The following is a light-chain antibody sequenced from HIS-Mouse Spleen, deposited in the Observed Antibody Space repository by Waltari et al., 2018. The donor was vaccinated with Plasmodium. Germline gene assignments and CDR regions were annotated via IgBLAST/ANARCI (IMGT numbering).Light chain of an antibody. CDR2: GAS. CDR3: QQYNNWSFT. Sequence: ELVMTQSPATLSLSPGERATLSCRASQSVSSNLSWYQQKPGQAPRLLIYGASTRATGIPARFSGSGSGTEFTLTISSLQSEDFAVYYCQQYNNWSFTFGPGTKVDIK. J-gene: IGKJ3*01. V-gene: IGKV3-15*01. CDR1: QSVSSN.